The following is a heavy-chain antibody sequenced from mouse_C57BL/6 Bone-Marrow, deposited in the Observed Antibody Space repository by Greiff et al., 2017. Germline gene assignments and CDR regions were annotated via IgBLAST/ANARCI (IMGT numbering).Heavy chain of an antibody. CDR3: ARHEGDYYGSSPYYAMDY. V-gene: IGHV2-6-1*01. J-gene: IGHJ4*01. D-gene: IGHD1-1*01. CDR2: IWSDGST. CDR1: GFSLTSYG. Sequence: VQGVESGPGLVAPSQSLSITCTVSGFSLTSYGVHWVRQPPGKGLEWLVVIWSDGSTTYNSALKSRLSISKDNSKSQVFLKMNSLQTDDTAMYYCARHEGDYYGSSPYYAMDYWGQGTSVTVSS.